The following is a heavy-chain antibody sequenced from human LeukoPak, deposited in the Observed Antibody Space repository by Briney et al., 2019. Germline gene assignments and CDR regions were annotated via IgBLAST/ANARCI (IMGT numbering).Heavy chain of an antibody. D-gene: IGHD6-6*01. V-gene: IGHV3-21*01. CDR3: ARGRGIAARWWFDP. J-gene: IGHJ5*02. Sequence: PGGSLRLSCAASGFTFSSYSMNWVRQAPGKGLEWVSSISGGSSYIYQADSLKGRFTISRDNAKNSLYLQMNSLRAEDTAVYYCARGRGIAARWWFDPWGQGTLVTVSS. CDR1: GFTFSSYS. CDR2: ISGGSSYI.